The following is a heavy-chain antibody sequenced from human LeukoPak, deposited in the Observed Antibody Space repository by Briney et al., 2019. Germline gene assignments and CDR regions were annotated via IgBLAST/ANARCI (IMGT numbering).Heavy chain of an antibody. D-gene: IGHD3-10*01. CDR1: GYTFAGYY. Sequence: ASVKVSCKASGYTFAGYYMHWVRQAPGQGLEWMGWINSNSGSTNYAQKFQGWVTMTRDTSISTAYMEVSSLRSNDTAMYYCARGKELWELFPPFDYWGQGTLITVSS. CDR3: ARGKELWELFPPFDY. J-gene: IGHJ4*02. V-gene: IGHV1-2*04. CDR2: INSNSGST.